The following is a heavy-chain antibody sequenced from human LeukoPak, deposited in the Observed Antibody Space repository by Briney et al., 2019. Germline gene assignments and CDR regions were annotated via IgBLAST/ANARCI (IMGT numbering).Heavy chain of an antibody. D-gene: IGHD3-3*01. J-gene: IGHJ6*03. Sequence: SETLSLTCTVSGGSISSSSYYWGWIRQPPGKGLEWIGSIYYSGSTYYNPSLNSRVTISVDTSKNQFSLKLSSVTAADTAVYYCATYDAKGYYYYYMDVWGKGTTVTVSS. CDR2: IYYSGST. V-gene: IGHV4-39*01. CDR3: ATYDAKGYYYYYMDV. CDR1: GGSISSSSYY.